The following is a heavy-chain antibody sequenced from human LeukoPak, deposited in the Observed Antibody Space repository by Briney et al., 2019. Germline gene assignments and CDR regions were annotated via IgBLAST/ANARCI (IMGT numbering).Heavy chain of an antibody. V-gene: IGHV1-2*02. CDR2: INPNSGGT. D-gene: IGHD1-26*01. CDR1: GYTFTGYY. Sequence: ASVKVSCKASGYTFTGYYMHWVRQAPGQGLEWMGWINPNSGGTNYAQKFQGRVTTTTDTSTSTAYMELRSLISDDTAVYYCTRKPTGTYPDYWGQGTLVTVSS. J-gene: IGHJ4*02. CDR3: TRKPTGTYPDY.